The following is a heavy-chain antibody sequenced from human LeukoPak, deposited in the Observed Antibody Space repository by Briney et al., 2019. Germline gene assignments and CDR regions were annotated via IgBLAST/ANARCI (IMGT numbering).Heavy chain of an antibody. CDR1: GYTFTSYG. V-gene: IGHV1-18*01. CDR2: ISAYNGNT. CDR3: ALVKDALTFNWFDP. Sequence: ASVKLSCKASGYTFTSYGISWVRQAPGQGLEWMGWISAYNGNTNYAQKLQGRVTMTTDTSTSTAYMELRSLRSDDTAVYYCALVKDALTFNWFDPWGQGTLVTVSS. J-gene: IGHJ5*02. D-gene: IGHD2-21*01.